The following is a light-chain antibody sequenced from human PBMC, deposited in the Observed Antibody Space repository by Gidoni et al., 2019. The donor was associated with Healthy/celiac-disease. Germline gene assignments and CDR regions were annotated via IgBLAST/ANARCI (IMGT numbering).Light chain of an antibody. V-gene: IGKV1-33*01. Sequence: DIQMTQSPSSLSASVGDRVTTTCQASQDISNYLNWYQQKPEKAPKLLIYDASNLETGVPSRFSGSGSGTDFTFTISSLQPEDIATYYCQQYDNLPLTFGGGTKVEIK. CDR1: QDISNY. CDR2: DAS. J-gene: IGKJ4*01. CDR3: QQYDNLPLT.